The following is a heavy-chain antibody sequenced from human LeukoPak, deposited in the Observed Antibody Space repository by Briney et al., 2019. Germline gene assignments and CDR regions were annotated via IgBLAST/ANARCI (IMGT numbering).Heavy chain of an antibody. CDR2: ISYDGSNK. J-gene: IGHJ6*02. Sequence: GGSLRLSCAASGFTFSSYSMNWVRQAPGKGLEWVAVISYDGSNKYYADSVKGRFTISRDNSKNTLYLQMNSLRAEDTAVYYCAKDWGYDAYYYYGMDVWGQGTTVTVSS. CDR3: AKDWGYDAYYYYGMDV. V-gene: IGHV3-30*18. D-gene: IGHD5-12*01. CDR1: GFTFSSYS.